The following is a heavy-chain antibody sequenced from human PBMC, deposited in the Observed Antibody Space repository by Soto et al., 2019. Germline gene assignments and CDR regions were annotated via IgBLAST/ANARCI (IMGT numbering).Heavy chain of an antibody. CDR3: AHFPWKQLWPRAPVVY. CDR2: IYWDDDK. D-gene: IGHD5-18*01. V-gene: IGHV2-5*02. J-gene: IGHJ4*02. CDR1: GFSLSTSGVG. Sequence: QITLKESGPTLVKPTQTLTLTCTFSGFSLSTSGVGVGWIRQPPGKALEWLGIIYWDDDKRYSPSLKRRLTITKDTTKNQLVLKMTNMDPVDTATYYCAHFPWKQLWPRAPVVYWGQGTPVTVSS.